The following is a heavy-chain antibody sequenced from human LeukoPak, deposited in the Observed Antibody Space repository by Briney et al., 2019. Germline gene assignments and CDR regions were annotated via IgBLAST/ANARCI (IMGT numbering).Heavy chain of an antibody. Sequence: PGGSLRLSCAASGFTFDDYGMSWVRQAPGKGLEWVSGINWNGGSTGYADSVKGRFTISRDNARNSLYLQMNSLRADDTALYYCARDGDTVLSRGYYYYMDVWGKGTTVTVSS. J-gene: IGHJ6*03. CDR2: INWNGGST. D-gene: IGHD3-16*02. V-gene: IGHV3-20*04. CDR1: GFTFDDYG. CDR3: ARDGDTVLSRGYYYYMDV.